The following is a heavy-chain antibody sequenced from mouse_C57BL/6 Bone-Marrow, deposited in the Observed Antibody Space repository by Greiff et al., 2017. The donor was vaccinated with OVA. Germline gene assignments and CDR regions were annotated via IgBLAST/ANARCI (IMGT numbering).Heavy chain of an antibody. CDR3: AVYSNLGY. Sequence: EVKLMESGGGLVKPGGSLKLSCAASGFTFSDYGMHWVRQAPEKGLEWVAYISSGSSTIYYADTVKGRFTISRDNAKNTLFLQMTSLRSEDTSMYYWAVYSNLGYWGQGTTLTVSS. CDR2: ISSGSSTI. CDR1: GFTFSDYG. J-gene: IGHJ2*01. V-gene: IGHV5-17*01. D-gene: IGHD2-5*01.